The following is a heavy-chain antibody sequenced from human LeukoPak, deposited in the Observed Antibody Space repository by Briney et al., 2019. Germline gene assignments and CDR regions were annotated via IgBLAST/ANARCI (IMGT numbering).Heavy chain of an antibody. J-gene: IGHJ4*02. CDR2: IDHDGINT. CDR3: AKRDYSNFDY. D-gene: IGHD4-11*01. V-gene: IGHV3-74*01. CDR1: GFTFSTYW. Sequence: GGCLRLSCAASGFTFSTYWMHWVRQAPGKGLVCVSRIDHDGINTYYADSVKGRFTISRDNAKNTLYLRMNSLRAEDTAVYYCAKRDYSNFDYWGQGTLVTVSS.